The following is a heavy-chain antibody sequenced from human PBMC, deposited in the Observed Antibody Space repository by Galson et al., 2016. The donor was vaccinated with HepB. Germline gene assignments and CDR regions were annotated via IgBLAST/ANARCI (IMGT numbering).Heavy chain of an antibody. CDR3: AREAGTGYYDV. J-gene: IGHJ6*02. CDR2: INSRGTTR. CDR1: GFTFSTFE. Sequence: SLRLSCAASGFTFSTFEMDWVRQAPGKGLEWVSYINSRGTTRSYADSVKGRFTISRDNARNAPSLQMNSLRDEDTAVYYCAREAGTGYYDVWGQGTTVTVSS. V-gene: IGHV3-48*03. D-gene: IGHD3/OR15-3a*01.